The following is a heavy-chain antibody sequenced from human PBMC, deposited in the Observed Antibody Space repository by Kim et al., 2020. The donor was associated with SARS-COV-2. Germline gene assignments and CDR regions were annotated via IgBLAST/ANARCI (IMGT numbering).Heavy chain of an antibody. Sequence: SVKVSCKASGGTFSSYAISWVRQAPGQGLEWMGGIIPIFGTANYAQKFQGRVTITADESTSTAYMELSSLRSEDTAVYYCARDAEIAAAGTWGPGWFDPWGQGTLVTVSS. D-gene: IGHD6-13*01. CDR3: ARDAEIAAAGTWGPGWFDP. J-gene: IGHJ5*02. CDR2: IIPIFGTA. V-gene: IGHV1-69*13. CDR1: GGTFSSYA.